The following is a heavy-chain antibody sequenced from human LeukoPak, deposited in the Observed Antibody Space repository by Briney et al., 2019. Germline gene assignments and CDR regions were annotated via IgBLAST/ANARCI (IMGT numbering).Heavy chain of an antibody. CDR1: GFTFDNYA. J-gene: IGHJ4*02. CDR2: IAWNSGNT. CDR3: ARSVVVTAFDY. D-gene: IGHD2-21*02. Sequence: GRSLRLSCAASGFTFDNYAMHWVRQAPGKGLEWVSGIAWNSGNTGFADSVKGRFTIPRDNSKNTLYLQMNSLRAEDTAVYYCARSVVVTAFDYWGQGTLVTVSS. V-gene: IGHV3-9*01.